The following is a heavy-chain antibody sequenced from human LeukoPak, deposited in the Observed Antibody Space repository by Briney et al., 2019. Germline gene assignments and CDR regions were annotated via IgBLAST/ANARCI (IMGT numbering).Heavy chain of an antibody. CDR3: AKDPANQLLYPAHFSH. V-gene: IGHV3-23*01. CDR1: GFSFNDYA. D-gene: IGHD2-2*01. Sequence: GGSLRLSCAASGFSFNDYAMSWVRQAPGKWLEWVSVISGSGVSTSYADSVKGRFTISRDNSKNTLYLHMNSLRAEDTAIYFCAKDPANQLLYPAHFSHWGQGTLVTVSS. CDR2: ISGSGVST. J-gene: IGHJ1*01.